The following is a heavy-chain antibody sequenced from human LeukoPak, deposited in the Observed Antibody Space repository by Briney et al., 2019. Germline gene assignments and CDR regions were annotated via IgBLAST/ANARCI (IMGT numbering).Heavy chain of an antibody. CDR3: ARDGQHGYYYYMDV. CDR2: MNPNSGNI. Sequence: ASVKVSCKASGYTFTSYDINWERQATGQGLEWMGWMNPNSGNITYAQKFQGRVTITRNTSISTAYMELSSLRSEDTAVYYCARDGQHGYYYYMDVWGKGTTVTVSS. J-gene: IGHJ6*03. D-gene: IGHD6-13*01. CDR1: GYTFTSYD. V-gene: IGHV1-8*03.